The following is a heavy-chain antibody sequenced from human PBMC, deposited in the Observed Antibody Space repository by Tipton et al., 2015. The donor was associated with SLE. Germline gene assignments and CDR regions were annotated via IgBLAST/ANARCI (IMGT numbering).Heavy chain of an antibody. CDR1: GGSFSGYY. D-gene: IGHD3-10*01. CDR3: ASHDGVP. Sequence: TLSLTCAVYGGSFSGYYWSWIRQPPGKGLEWIGQINHSGSTNYNPSLKSPVTISVDTSKNQFSLKLSSVTAADTAVYYCASHDGVPWGQGTLVTVSS. J-gene: IGHJ4*02. CDR2: INHSGST. V-gene: IGHV4-34*01.